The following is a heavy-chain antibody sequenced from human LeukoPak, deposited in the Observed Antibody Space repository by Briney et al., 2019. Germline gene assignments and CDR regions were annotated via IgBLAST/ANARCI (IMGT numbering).Heavy chain of an antibody. Sequence: ASVTVSCMASGYTLTDSYLHWVRQPPGQGLECLGWINPCGNVTKNLHGGVNMTCHTSINTAYMEVTSLKSDDTAVYYCAREHSAGSFYGDHWFDPWGQGTLVTVSS. CDR3: AREHSAGSFYGDHWFDP. D-gene: IGHD3-10*01. V-gene: IGHV1-2*02. CDR1: GYTLTDSY. J-gene: IGHJ5*01. CDR2: INPCGNVT.